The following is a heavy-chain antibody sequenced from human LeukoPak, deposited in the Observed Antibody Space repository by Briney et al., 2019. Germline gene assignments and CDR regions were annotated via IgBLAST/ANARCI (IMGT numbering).Heavy chain of an antibody. D-gene: IGHD3-10*01. CDR2: TYPGDSDT. V-gene: IGHV5-51*01. CDR3: ANGDKKRITMVRGVMQPFDY. CDR1: GYSFTSYW. Sequence: GESLKIPCKGSGYSFTSYWIGWVRQMPGKGLEWMGITYPGDSDTRYSPSFQGQVTISADKSISTAYLQWSSLRAEDTAVYYCANGDKKRITMVRGVMQPFDYWGQGTLVTVSS. J-gene: IGHJ4*02.